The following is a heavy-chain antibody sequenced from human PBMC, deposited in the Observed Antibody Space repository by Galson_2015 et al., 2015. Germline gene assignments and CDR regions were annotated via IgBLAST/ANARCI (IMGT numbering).Heavy chain of an antibody. Sequence: SLRLSCAASGFTFSSNWMHWARQAPGKGPMWVSRINSDGSSKSYADSVKGRFTISRDNAKNTLYLQMNSLSAEDTAVYYCASSDWYAAFDIWGQGTMVTVSS. CDR1: GFTFSSNW. CDR3: ASSDWYAAFDI. CDR2: INSDGSSK. J-gene: IGHJ3*02. D-gene: IGHD6-19*01. V-gene: IGHV3-74*01.